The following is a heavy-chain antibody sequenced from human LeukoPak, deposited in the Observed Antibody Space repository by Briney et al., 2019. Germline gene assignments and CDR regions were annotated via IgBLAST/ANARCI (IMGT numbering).Heavy chain of an antibody. CDR2: ISWNSGSI. Sequence: GGSLRLSCAASGFIFSGYGMHWVRQAPGKGLEGFAGISWNSGSIGYADPVKGRFTMSRDNAKNSLYLQMNSLRAEDMALYYCAKTLGSGWSDAFDIWGQGTMVTVSS. D-gene: IGHD6-19*01. J-gene: IGHJ3*02. CDR1: GFIFSGYG. CDR3: AKTLGSGWSDAFDI. V-gene: IGHV3-9*03.